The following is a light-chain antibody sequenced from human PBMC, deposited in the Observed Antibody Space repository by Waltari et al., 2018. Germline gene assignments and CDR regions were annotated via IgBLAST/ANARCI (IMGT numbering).Light chain of an antibody. CDR3: NSRDSSGNHWV. CDR1: SLRSYD. Sequence: SSELTQDPAVSVALGHTVRITCPGDSLRSYDASWYQQKPGQAPVLVIYGKNNRPSGIPDRFSGSSSGNTASLTITGAQAEDEADYYCNSRDSSGNHWVFGGGTKLTVL. V-gene: IGLV3-19*01. CDR2: GKN. J-gene: IGLJ3*02.